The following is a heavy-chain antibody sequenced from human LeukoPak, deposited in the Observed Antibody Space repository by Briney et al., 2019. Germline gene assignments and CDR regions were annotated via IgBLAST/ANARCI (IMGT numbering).Heavy chain of an antibody. CDR2: IRYDGSNK. J-gene: IGHJ4*02. CDR1: GFTFSSYG. D-gene: IGHD3-9*01. V-gene: IGHV3-30*02. Sequence: GGSLRLSCAASGFTFSSYGMHWVRQAPGKGLEWVAFIRYDGSNKYYADSVKGRFTTSRDSSKNTLYLQMNSLRAEDTAVYYCAKGRGHYDILTGYWGQGTLVTVSS. CDR3: AKGRGHYDILTGY.